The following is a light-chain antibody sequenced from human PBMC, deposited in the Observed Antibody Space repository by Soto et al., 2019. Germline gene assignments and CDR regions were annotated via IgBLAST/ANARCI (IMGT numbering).Light chain of an antibody. J-gene: IGLJ2*01. V-gene: IGLV2-14*01. CDR3: SSYTSSSTVV. CDR2: DVT. Sequence: QSALTQPASVSGSPGQSITISCTETSSDVGGYNYVSWYQQHPGKAPKLIIYDVTNRPSGVSNRFSGSKSGNTASLTISGLQAEDEADYYCSSYTSSSTVVFGGGTKVTVL. CDR1: SSDVGGYNY.